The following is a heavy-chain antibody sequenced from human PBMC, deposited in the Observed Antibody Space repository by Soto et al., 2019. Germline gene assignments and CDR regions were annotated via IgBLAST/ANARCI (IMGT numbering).Heavy chain of an antibody. V-gene: IGHV2-5*01. CDR1: GFSLRSPGVG. CDR3: THRRNAYSDSVAEFDY. CDR2: IFWTNDV. J-gene: IGHJ4*02. D-gene: IGHD4-17*01. Sequence: QITLKESGPTLVKPTQTLTLTCTLSGFSLRSPGVGVGWIRQTPGKALEWLALIFWTNDVRYSPSLRSRLTITKDTSKNQVLLTMTNVDPVDTGTYYCTHRRNAYSDSVAEFDYWGQGTLVSVSS.